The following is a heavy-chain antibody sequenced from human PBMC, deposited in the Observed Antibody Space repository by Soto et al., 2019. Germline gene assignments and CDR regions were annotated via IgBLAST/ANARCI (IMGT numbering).Heavy chain of an antibody. CDR3: ARHLDIVVVPEDSFDI. CDR2: IYYSGST. D-gene: IGHD2-2*01. Sequence: QLQLQESGPGLVKPSETLSLTCTVSGGSISSSSYYWGWIRHPPGKGLEWIGSIYYSGSTYYNPSLKAPFPISVDTSKNQFSLKLSFVTAADTAVYYCARHLDIVVVPEDSFDIWGQGTMVTVSS. CDR1: GGSISSSSYY. V-gene: IGHV4-39*01. J-gene: IGHJ3*02.